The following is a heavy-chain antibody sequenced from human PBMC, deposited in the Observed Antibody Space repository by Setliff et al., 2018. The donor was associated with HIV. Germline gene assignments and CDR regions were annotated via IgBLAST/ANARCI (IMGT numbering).Heavy chain of an antibody. CDR1: GYSFTNYW. J-gene: IGHJ4*02. Sequence: GESLKISCKGSGYSFTNYWIGWVRQTPEKGLEWVGVIYPTDSHTTYSPSFQGRVTISVDMSISTAYLQWSSLKASDTAMYYCARLRVGATNYFDNWGQGTLVTVSS. D-gene: IGHD1-26*01. V-gene: IGHV5-51*01. CDR3: ARLRVGATNYFDN. CDR2: IYPTDSHT.